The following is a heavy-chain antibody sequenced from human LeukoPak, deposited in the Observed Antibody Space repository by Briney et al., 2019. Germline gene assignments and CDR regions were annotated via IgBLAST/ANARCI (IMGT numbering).Heavy chain of an antibody. CDR1: AYSFTGYF. J-gene: IGHJ4*02. V-gene: IGHV1-2*02. Sequence: ASVKVSCKTSAYSFTGYFFHWIRQAPGQGLEWMGWINANSGDTNYAQQFQGRLTMTRDRSISTVYMELSRLRTDDTAVYYCARDFSWGVDSWGQGTLVTVSS. D-gene: IGHD3-10*01. CDR3: ARDFSWGVDS. CDR2: INANSGDT.